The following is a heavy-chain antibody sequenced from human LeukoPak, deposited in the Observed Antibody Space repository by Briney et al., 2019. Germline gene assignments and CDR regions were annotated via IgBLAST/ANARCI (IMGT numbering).Heavy chain of an antibody. D-gene: IGHD5-12*01. J-gene: IGHJ5*02. V-gene: IGHV1-18*04. CDR2: ISAYNGST. Sequence: ASVKVSCKASGYTFTGYYMHWVRQAPGQGLEWMGWISAYNGSTNYAQKLQGRVTMTTDTSTSTAYMELRSLRSDDTAVYYCARVVARASNPWGQGTLVTVSS. CDR1: GYTFTGYY. CDR3: ARVVARASNP.